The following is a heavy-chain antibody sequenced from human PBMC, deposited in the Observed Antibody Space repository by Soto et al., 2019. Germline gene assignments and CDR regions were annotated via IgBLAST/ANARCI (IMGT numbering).Heavy chain of an antibody. CDR1: GYTFTNYG. Sequence: GASVKVSCKASGYTFTNYGISWVRQAPGQGLECMGWINTYNGNTNHAQKLQGRVTMTTDTSTSTAYMELRSLRSDDTAVYYCARGVGSGTYYNQYNWFDPWGQGTLVTVSS. CDR3: ARGVGSGTYYNQYNWFDP. CDR2: INTYNGNT. J-gene: IGHJ5*02. V-gene: IGHV1-18*01. D-gene: IGHD3-10*01.